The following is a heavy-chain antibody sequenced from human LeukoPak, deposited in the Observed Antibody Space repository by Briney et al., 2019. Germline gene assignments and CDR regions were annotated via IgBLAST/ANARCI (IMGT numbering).Heavy chain of an antibody. J-gene: IGHJ3*02. CDR3: ARSHMYGDYGEDI. D-gene: IGHD4-17*01. V-gene: IGHV3-48*04. CDR2: IYSVSGTT. CDR1: GFTFITYG. Sequence: GGSLRLSCAASGFTFITYGMNWFRQAPGRELEGISYIYSVSGTTFYADSVKGRFTISRDNANNTLYLQMDSLRAEDAATYYCARSHMYGDYGEDIWGHGTVVAVSS.